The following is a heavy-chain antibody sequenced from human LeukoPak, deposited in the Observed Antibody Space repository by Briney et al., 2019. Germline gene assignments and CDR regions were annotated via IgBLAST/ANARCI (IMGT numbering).Heavy chain of an antibody. D-gene: IGHD3-22*01. J-gene: IGHJ4*02. CDR3: ARDLEPVYYYDSSGYDY. V-gene: IGHV3-33*01. CDR1: RFTFSSYG. CDR2: IWYDGSNK. Sequence: GGSLRLSCAASRFTFSSYGMHWVRQAPGKGLEWVAVIWYDGSNKYYADSVKGRFTISRDNSKNTLYLQMNSLRAEDTAVYYCARDLEPVYYYDSSGYDYWGQGTLVTVSS.